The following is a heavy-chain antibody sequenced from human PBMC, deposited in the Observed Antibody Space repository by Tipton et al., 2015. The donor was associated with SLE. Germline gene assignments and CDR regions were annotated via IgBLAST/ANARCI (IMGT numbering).Heavy chain of an antibody. Sequence: SLRLSCAASGFTFSSYRMSWVRQAPGKGLEWVANIKQDGSEKYYVDSVKSRFTISRDNAKNSLYLQMNSLRAEDTAVYYCARDLAVAGSFDYWGQGTLVTVSS. CDR3: ARDLAVAGSFDY. CDR1: GFTFSSYR. J-gene: IGHJ4*02. V-gene: IGHV3-7*01. D-gene: IGHD6-19*01. CDR2: IKQDGSEK.